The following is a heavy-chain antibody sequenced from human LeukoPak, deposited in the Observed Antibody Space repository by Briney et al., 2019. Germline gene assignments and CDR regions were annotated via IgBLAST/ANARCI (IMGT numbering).Heavy chain of an antibody. D-gene: IGHD3-3*01. CDR2: IYHSGST. J-gene: IGHJ4*02. Sequence: SETLSLTCTVSGYSISSGYYWGWIRPPPGKGLEWIGSIYHSGSTYYNPSLKSRVTISVDTSKNQFSLKLSSVTAADTAVYYCARVAFWSGYYWGQGTLVTVSS. CDR3: ARVAFWSGYY. V-gene: IGHV4-38-2*02. CDR1: GYSISSGYY.